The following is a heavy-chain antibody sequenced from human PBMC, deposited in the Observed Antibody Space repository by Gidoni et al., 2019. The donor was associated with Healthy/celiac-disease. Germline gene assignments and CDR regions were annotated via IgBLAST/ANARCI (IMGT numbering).Heavy chain of an antibody. CDR1: GFTVSSNY. Sequence: EVQLVASGGGLIKPGGSLRLSCAASGFTVSSNYMSWVRQAPGKGLEWVSVIYSGGSTYYADSVKGRFTISRDNSKNTLYLQMNSLRAEDTAVYYCASTTYYYDSTVDSWGQGTLVTVSS. V-gene: IGHV3-53*01. J-gene: IGHJ4*02. D-gene: IGHD3-22*01. CDR2: IYSGGST. CDR3: ASTTYYYDSTVDS.